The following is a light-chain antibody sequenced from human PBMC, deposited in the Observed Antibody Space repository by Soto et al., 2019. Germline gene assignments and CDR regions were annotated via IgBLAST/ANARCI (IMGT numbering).Light chain of an antibody. CDR3: SSYTSSSTRV. Sequence: QSALTQPASVSGSPGQSITISCTGTSSDVGGYKYVSWYQQHPGKAPKLMIYDIRNRPSGVSTRFSGSKSGNTASLTISGLQAEDEADYYCSSYTSSSTRVFGTGTKLTAL. V-gene: IGLV2-14*03. CDR2: DIR. J-gene: IGLJ1*01. CDR1: SSDVGGYKY.